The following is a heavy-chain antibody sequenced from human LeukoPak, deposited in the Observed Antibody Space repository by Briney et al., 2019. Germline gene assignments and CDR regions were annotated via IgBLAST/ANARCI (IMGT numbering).Heavy chain of an antibody. J-gene: IGHJ5*02. CDR2: IYYSVTT. V-gene: IGHV4-39*07. D-gene: IGHD6-19*01. CDR3: ASSSGWSFDP. CDR1: GGSISSSDYY. Sequence: SETLSLTCTVSGGSISSSDYYWGWIRQPPGKGLEWIGSIYYSVTTYYNPSLKSRVTISVDTSKNQFSLKLDSVTAADTAVYYCASSSGWSFDPWGQGTLVTVSS.